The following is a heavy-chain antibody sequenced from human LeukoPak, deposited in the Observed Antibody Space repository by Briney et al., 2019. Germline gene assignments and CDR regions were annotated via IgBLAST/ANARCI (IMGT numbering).Heavy chain of an antibody. D-gene: IGHD2-2*01. CDR2: INPNSGGT. CDR3: ARASCSSTSCPIDY. V-gene: IGHV1-2*02. J-gene: IGHJ4*02. CDR1: GYTFTSYG. Sequence: GASVKVSCKASGYTFTSYGISWVRQAPGQGLEWMGWINPNSGGTNYAQKFQGRVTMTRDTSISTAYMELSRLRSDDTAVYYCARASCSSTSCPIDYWGQGTLVTVSS.